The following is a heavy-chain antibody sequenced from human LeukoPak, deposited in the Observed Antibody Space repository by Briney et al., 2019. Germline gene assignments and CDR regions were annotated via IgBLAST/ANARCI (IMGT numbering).Heavy chain of an antibody. CDR3: ARIPEY. V-gene: IGHV3-64*01. CDR1: GFDFSTYA. J-gene: IGHJ1*01. Sequence: GGSLRLSCAASGFDFSTYAMHWVRLTPGKGLVFVSAISKSGDDTSYGNDVKGRFTISRDNIKNTVDLEMGSLRVDDTGIYYCARIPEYWGQGTVVTVSS. D-gene: IGHD2-2*01. CDR2: ISKSGDDT.